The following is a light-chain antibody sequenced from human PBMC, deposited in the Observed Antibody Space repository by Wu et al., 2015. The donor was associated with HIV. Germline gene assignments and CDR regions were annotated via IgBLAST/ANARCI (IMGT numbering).Light chain of an antibody. V-gene: IGKV3-20*01. CDR1: QSVSRSY. CDR3: QQYGSSPIT. J-gene: IGKJ5*01. CDR2: GAS. Sequence: EIVLTQSPVTLSLSPGERATLSCRASQSVSRSYLAWYQQKPGQAPRLLIYGASSRATGIPDRFSGSGSGTDFTLTISRLDPEDFAVYYCQQYGSSPITFGQGTRLEIK.